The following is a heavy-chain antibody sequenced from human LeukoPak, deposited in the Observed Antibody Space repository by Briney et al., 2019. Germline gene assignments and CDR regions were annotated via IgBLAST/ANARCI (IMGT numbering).Heavy chain of an antibody. J-gene: IGHJ6*02. CDR3: ARHPAYYYYGMDV. CDR1: GYTFTSYA. Sequence: ASVKVSCKASGYTFTSYAMNWVRQAPGQGLEWMGGIIPIFGTANYAQKFQGRVTITADESTSTAYMELSSLRSEDTAVYYCARHPAYYYYGMDVWGQGTTVTVSS. CDR2: IIPIFGTA. V-gene: IGHV1-69*13.